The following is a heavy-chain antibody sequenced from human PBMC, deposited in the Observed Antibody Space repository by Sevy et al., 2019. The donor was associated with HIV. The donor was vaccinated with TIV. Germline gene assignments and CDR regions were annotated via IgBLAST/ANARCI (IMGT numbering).Heavy chain of an antibody. CDR3: ARDSEYYDFWSGYYPYYYYGMDV. CDR1: GFTFSSYS. CDR2: ISSSSSTI. Sequence: GGSLRLSCAASGFTFSSYSMNWVRQAPGKGLEWVSYISSSSSTIYYADSVKGRLTISRDNAKNSLYLQMNSLRAEDTAVYYCARDSEYYDFWSGYYPYYYYGMDVWGQGTTVTVSS. J-gene: IGHJ6*02. V-gene: IGHV3-48*01. D-gene: IGHD3-3*01.